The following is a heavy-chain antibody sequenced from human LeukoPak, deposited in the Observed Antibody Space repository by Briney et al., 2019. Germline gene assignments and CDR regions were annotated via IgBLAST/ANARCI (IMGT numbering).Heavy chain of an antibody. Sequence: SETLSLTCAVYGGSFSGYYWSWIRQPPGKGLEWIGEINHSGSTNYNPSLKSRVIISVDTSKNQFSLKLSSVTAADTAVYYCARAAAAGGHYFDYWGQGTLVTVSS. V-gene: IGHV4-34*01. D-gene: IGHD6-13*01. J-gene: IGHJ4*02. CDR2: INHSGST. CDR1: GGSFSGYY. CDR3: ARAAAAGGHYFDY.